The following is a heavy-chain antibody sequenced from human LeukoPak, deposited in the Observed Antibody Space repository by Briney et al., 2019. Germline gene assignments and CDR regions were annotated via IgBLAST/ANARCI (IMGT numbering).Heavy chain of an antibody. Sequence: PGGSLRLSCAASGFTFSSYAVHWVRQAPGKGLEWVAVISYDGSNKYYADSVKGRFTISRDNSKNTLYLQMNSLRAEDTAVYYCARSIAVAEPGQVWGQGTLVTVSS. D-gene: IGHD6-19*01. CDR1: GFTFSSYA. J-gene: IGHJ4*02. CDR2: ISYDGSNK. V-gene: IGHV3-30*04. CDR3: ARSIAVAEPGQV.